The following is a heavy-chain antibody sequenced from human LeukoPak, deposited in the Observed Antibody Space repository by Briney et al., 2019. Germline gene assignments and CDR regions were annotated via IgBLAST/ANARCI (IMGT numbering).Heavy chain of an antibody. Sequence: ASVTVSCKASGYTFTGYYMHWVRQAPGQGLAWMGWINPNSGGTNYAQKFQGRVTMTRDTSISTAYMELSRLRSDDTAVYYCARGPDYGDYIGYWGQGTLVTVSS. J-gene: IGHJ4*02. D-gene: IGHD4-17*01. CDR1: GYTFTGYY. CDR3: ARGPDYGDYIGY. CDR2: INPNSGGT. V-gene: IGHV1-2*02.